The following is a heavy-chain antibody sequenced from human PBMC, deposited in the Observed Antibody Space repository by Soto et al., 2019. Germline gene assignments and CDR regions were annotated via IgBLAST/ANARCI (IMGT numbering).Heavy chain of an antibody. Sequence: ASVKVSCKASGGTFSSYAISWVRQAPGQGLEWMGGIIPIFGTANYAQKFQGRVTITADKSTSTAYMELSSLRSEDTAVYYCAREGGIYCGGDCSSPYYYGMDVWGQGTTVTVS. J-gene: IGHJ6*02. CDR1: GGTFSSYA. V-gene: IGHV1-69*06. CDR2: IIPIFGTA. D-gene: IGHD2-21*02. CDR3: AREGGIYCGGDCSSPYYYGMDV.